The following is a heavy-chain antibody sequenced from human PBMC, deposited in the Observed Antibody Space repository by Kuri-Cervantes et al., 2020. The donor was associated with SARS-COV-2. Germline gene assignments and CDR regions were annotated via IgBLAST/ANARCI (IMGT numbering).Heavy chain of an antibody. CDR2: IWYDGSNK. D-gene: IGHD6-6*01. Sequence: LSLTCAASGFTFSSYAMHWVRQAPGKGLEWVAVIWYDGSNKYYADSVKGRFTISRDNSKNTLYLQMNSLRAEDTAVYYCARVSGLAARLLLTNYYYGMDVWGQGTTVTVSS. CDR3: ARVSGLAARLLLTNYYYGMDV. V-gene: IGHV3-33*08. J-gene: IGHJ6*02. CDR1: GFTFSSYA.